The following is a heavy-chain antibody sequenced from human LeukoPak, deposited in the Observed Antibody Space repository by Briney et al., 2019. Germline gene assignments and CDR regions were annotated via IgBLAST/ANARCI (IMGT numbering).Heavy chain of an antibody. Sequence: PGGSLRLSCAASGFTVSSNYMSWVRQAPGKGLEWVSVIYSGGSTYYADSVKGRFTISRDNSKNTLYLQMNSLRAEDTAVYYCARDKGDSGYDWGSVVAVFDYWGQGTLVTVSS. V-gene: IGHV3-66*01. CDR1: GFTVSSNY. CDR2: IYSGGST. D-gene: IGHD5-12*01. J-gene: IGHJ4*02. CDR3: ARDKGDSGYDWGSVVAVFDY.